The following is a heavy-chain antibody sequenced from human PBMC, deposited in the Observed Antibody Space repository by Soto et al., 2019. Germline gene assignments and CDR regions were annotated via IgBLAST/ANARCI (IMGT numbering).Heavy chain of an antibody. CDR3: ARVKSGWYAHGY. CDR1: GFTFSSYE. V-gene: IGHV3-48*03. D-gene: IGHD6-19*01. Sequence: EVQLVESGGGLVQPGGSLRLSCAASGFTFSSYEMNWVRQAPGKGLEWVSYISSSGSTIYYADSVKGRFTISRDNAKNSLYLQMNSMRAEDTAVYYCARVKSGWYAHGYWGQGTLLTVAA. CDR2: ISSSGSTI. J-gene: IGHJ4*02.